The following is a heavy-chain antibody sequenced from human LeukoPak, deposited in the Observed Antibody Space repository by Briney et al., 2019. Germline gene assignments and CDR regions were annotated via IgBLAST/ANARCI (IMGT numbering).Heavy chain of an antibody. CDR1: GGSMTTHH. J-gene: IGHJ4*02. V-gene: IGHV4-59*11. D-gene: IGHD5-18*01. Sequence: SETLSLTRTVSGGSMTTHHWNWIRQTPGKGLEWIGYVFDSGRTKVNPSLKSRVTLSADTSKNQLSLRLSSVTAADTAMYYCTTIKRGDIFGYFDFWGQGILVTVSS. CDR3: TTIKRGDIFGYFDF. CDR2: VFDSGRT.